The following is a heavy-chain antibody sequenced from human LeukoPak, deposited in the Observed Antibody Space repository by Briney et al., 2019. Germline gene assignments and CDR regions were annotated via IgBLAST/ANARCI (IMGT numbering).Heavy chain of an antibody. CDR2: ISSRGSGV. CDR1: GFSFSDYY. CDR3: ARESGGSWTNFDY. D-gene: IGHD6-13*01. Sequence: GGSLRLSCVASGFSFSDYYMSWIRQAPGKGLEWLSYISSRGSGVWYADSVKGRFAISRDNAKNSVYLEVSSLRGDDTAVYYCARESGGSWTNFDYWGQGTLVAVSS. V-gene: IGHV3-11*01. J-gene: IGHJ4*02.